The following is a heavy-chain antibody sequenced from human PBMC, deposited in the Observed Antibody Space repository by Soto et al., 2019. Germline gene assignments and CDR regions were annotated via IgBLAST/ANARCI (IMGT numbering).Heavy chain of an antibody. CDR3: ARGTSNYDTLPGYPAYYFDS. D-gene: IGHD3-9*01. Sequence: QVQLVQSGAEVKKPGSSVKVSCKASGGTFSSYPISWVRQAPGQGLEWLGGIIPVLGTANYAQTFRDRVTITADESTTTAYMDLSSLRSEDTAVYYCARGTSNYDTLPGYPAYYFDSWGQGTLVTVSS. V-gene: IGHV1-69*11. J-gene: IGHJ4*02. CDR2: IIPVLGTA. CDR1: GGTFSSYP.